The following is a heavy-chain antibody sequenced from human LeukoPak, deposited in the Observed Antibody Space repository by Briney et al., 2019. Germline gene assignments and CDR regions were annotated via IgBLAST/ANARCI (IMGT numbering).Heavy chain of an antibody. CDR1: GFTVSSNY. V-gene: IGHV3-53*01. Sequence: GGSLRLSCAASGFTVSSNYMSWVRQAPGKGLEWVSVIYSGGGTYYADSVKGRFTISRDNSKNTLYLQMNSLRAEDTAVYYCARDPRGSGSYYWGQGTLVTVSS. D-gene: IGHD1-26*01. CDR2: IYSGGGT. CDR3: ARDPRGSGSYY. J-gene: IGHJ4*02.